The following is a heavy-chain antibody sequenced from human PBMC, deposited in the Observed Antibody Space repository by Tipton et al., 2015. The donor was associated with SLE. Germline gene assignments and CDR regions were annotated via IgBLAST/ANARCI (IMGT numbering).Heavy chain of an antibody. CDR2: INHSGST. Sequence: TLSLTCAVYGGSFSGYYWSWIRQPPGKGLEWIGEINHSGSTNYNPSLKSRVTISVDTSKNQFSLKLSSVTAADTAVYYCARERAARPFDYWGQGTLVTVSS. D-gene: IGHD6-6*01. CDR1: GGSFSGYY. CDR3: ARERAARPFDY. V-gene: IGHV4-34*01. J-gene: IGHJ4*02.